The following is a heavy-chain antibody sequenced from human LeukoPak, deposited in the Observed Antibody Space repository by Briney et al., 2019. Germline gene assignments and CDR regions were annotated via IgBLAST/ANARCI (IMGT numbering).Heavy chain of an antibody. CDR1: GDSFSCCY. CDR3: VRQGYNYGAVNA. J-gene: IGHJ4*02. V-gene: IGHV4-4*07. D-gene: IGHD5-18*01. Sequence: PSDTLTLTCAASGDSFSCCYWTWIRQSAGKGLEWVGCVFISGSTNYNPSLQGRVTMSMDGSKSQFSLRLSSVTAADTAVYYCVRQGYNYGAVNAWGQGTLVIVSS. CDR2: VFISGST.